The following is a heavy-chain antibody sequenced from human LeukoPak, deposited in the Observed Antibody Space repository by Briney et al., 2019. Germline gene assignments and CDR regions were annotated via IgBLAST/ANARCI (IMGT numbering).Heavy chain of an antibody. V-gene: IGHV4-30-4*01. D-gene: IGHD3-10*01. J-gene: IGHJ4*02. CDR3: ARENYYGYYFDY. Sequence: SETLSPTCTVSGGSISSGDYYWSWIRQPPGKGLEWIGYIYYSGSTYYNPSLKSRVTISVDTSKNQFSLKLSSVTAADTAVYYCARENYYGYYFDYWGQGTLVTVSS. CDR2: IYYSGST. CDR1: GGSISSGDYY.